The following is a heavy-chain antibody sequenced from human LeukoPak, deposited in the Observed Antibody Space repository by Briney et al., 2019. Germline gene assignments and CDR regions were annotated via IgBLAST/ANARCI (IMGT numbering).Heavy chain of an antibody. D-gene: IGHD3-9*01. CDR2: IYSSGST. J-gene: IGHJ4*02. CDR1: GGSISSSSYY. CDR3: ARADILTGNLFYYFDF. Sequence: SETLSLTCTVSGGSISSSSYYWGWIRQPPGKGLEWIGSIYSSGSTYYNSSLKSRVIILIDTSKNHFSLKLSSVTAADTAVYYCARADILTGNLFYYFDFWGQGTLVTVSS. V-gene: IGHV4-39*02.